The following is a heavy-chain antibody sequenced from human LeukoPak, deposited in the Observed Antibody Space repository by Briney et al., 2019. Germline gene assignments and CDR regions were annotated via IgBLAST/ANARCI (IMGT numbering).Heavy chain of an antibody. J-gene: IGHJ4*02. CDR3: ATSDDLWSGMDN. V-gene: IGHV3-21*01. D-gene: IGHD3-3*01. Sequence: GGSLRLSCAVSGFTFSSSSMNWVRQAPGKGLEWVSSISSSSSYIYCADSVKGRFTISRDNAKNSLYLQMDSLRADDTAVYYCATSDDLWSGMDNWGQGTLVTVSS. CDR1: GFTFSSSS. CDR2: ISSSSSYI.